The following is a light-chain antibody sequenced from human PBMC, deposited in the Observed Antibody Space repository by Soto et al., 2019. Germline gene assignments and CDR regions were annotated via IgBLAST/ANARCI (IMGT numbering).Light chain of an antibody. CDR3: QQYDSVPLT. CDR1: QSLNSGY. V-gene: IGKV3-20*01. J-gene: IGKJ4*01. Sequence: IVLTQSPGTLSLSPGEGASVSCRASQSLNSGYLAWYQQKPGQAPRLLIYGASSRATGIPDRFSGSRSGTNFTLTISSLQPEDIATYYCQQYDSVPLTFGGGTKVEIK. CDR2: GAS.